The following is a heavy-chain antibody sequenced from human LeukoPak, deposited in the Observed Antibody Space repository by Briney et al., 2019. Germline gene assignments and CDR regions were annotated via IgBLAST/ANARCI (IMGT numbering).Heavy chain of an antibody. CDR3: ARGSLRDYDYIWGSYRYTRPDDY. D-gene: IGHD3-16*02. Sequence: ASVKVSCKASGYTFTSYDINWVRQATGQGLEWMGWMNPNSGNTGYAQKFQGRVTMTRNTSISTAHMELSSLRSEDTAVYYCARGSLRDYDYIWGSYRYTRPDDYWGQGTLVTVSS. J-gene: IGHJ4*02. V-gene: IGHV1-8*01. CDR2: MNPNSGNT. CDR1: GYTFTSYD.